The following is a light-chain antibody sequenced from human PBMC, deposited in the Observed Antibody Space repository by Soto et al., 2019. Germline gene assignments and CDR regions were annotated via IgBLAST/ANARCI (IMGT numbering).Light chain of an antibody. Sequence: QPVVTQPPSASGTPGQRVTISCSGSSSNIGSNTVNWYQQLPGTAPKLLIYSNNQRPSGVPDRFSGSKSGTSASLAISGLQSEDEADYYCAAWDDSLNGWVFGGGTQLTVL. CDR1: SSNIGSNT. J-gene: IGLJ3*02. CDR3: AAWDDSLNGWV. V-gene: IGLV1-44*01. CDR2: SNN.